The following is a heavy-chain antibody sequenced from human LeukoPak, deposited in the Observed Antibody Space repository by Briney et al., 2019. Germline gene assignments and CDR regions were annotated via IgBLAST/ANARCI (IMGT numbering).Heavy chain of an antibody. D-gene: IGHD2-15*01. CDR1: GYTFTGYY. Sequence: ASVKVSCKASGYTFTGYYIHWVRLAPGQGLEWMGWINPNSGGTSYPQKLQGRVTMTTDTSTSTAYMELRSLRSDDAAVYYCARGGTNCSGGSCPLNWFDPWGQGTLVTVSS. CDR3: ARGGTNCSGGSCPLNWFDP. CDR2: INPNSGGT. V-gene: IGHV1-2*02. J-gene: IGHJ5*02.